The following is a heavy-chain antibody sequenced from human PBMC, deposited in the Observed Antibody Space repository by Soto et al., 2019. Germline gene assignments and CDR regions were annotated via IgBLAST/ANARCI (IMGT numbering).Heavy chain of an antibody. J-gene: IGHJ2*01. V-gene: IGHV3-33*01. CDR1: GFTFSSYG. D-gene: IGHD2-21*02. CDR2: IWYDGSNK. CDR3: ARDVMVTVMVRWYFDL. Sequence: QVQLVESGGGVVQPGRSLRLSCAASGFTFSSYGMHWVRQAPGKGLEWVAVIWYDGSNKYYADSVKGRFTISRDNSKKTLYLTMTGLRAEDRAVYYGARDVMVTVMVRWYFDLWGRGTLVTVSS.